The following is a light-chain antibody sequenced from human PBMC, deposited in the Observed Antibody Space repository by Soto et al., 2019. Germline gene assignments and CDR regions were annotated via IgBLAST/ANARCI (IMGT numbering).Light chain of an antibody. CDR3: SSYTTSTTWV. CDR2: EVS. V-gene: IGLV2-14*01. Sequence: QSALTQPASVSGSPGQSITISGTGTNSDVGGYNYVSWYQHHPGKAPKLMIYEVSNRPSGVSNRFSGSKSGNTASLTISGLQAEDEADYYCSSYTTSTTWVFGGGTKLTV. CDR1: NSDVGGYNY. J-gene: IGLJ3*02.